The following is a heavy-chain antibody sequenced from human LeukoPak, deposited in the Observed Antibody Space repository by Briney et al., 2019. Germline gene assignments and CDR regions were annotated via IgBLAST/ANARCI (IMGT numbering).Heavy chain of an antibody. CDR2: ISSSSSYI. CDR3: AREECSSTSCYVDY. Sequence: PGGSLRLSCAASGFTFSSYSMNWVRQAPGKGLEWVSSISSSSSYIYYADSVKGRFTISRDNAKNSLYLQMNSLRAEDTAVYYCAREECSSTSCYVDYWGQGTLVTVSS. CDR1: GFTFSSYS. V-gene: IGHV3-21*01. D-gene: IGHD2-2*01. J-gene: IGHJ4*02.